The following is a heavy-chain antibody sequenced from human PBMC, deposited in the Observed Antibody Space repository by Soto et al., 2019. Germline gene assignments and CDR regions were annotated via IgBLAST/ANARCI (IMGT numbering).Heavy chain of an antibody. CDR2: INHRGSL. J-gene: IGHJ6*02. V-gene: IGHV4-31*03. CDR1: GGSMTSGDQY. CDR3: ARELPQRQGRNMDA. Sequence: SETLSLTCTVTGGSMTSGDQYWTWIRHRPGEGLEWFGYINHRGSLYYNPSLKSRVSMSVDTSKNQFSLNLSSVSAADTAVYYCARELPQRQGRNMDAWGQGTTVTVS. D-gene: IGHD1-1*01.